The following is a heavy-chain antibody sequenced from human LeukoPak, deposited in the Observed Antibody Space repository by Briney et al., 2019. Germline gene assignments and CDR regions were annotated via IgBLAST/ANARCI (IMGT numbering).Heavy chain of an antibody. J-gene: IGHJ4*02. V-gene: IGHV3-23*01. CDR3: ASVSYGSGTFDY. CDR2: ISPGGGTT. CDR1: GFAFGSEA. D-gene: IGHD3-10*01. Sequence: GGSLRLSCAVSGFAFGSEAMSWVRQSPARGLEWVASISPGGGTTYYADSVKGRFTISRDNSKNTLYLQMNSLRAEDTAVYYCASVSYGSGTFDYWGQGTLVTVSS.